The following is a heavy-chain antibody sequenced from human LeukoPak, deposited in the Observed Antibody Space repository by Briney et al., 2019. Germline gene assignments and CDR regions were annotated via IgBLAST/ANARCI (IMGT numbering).Heavy chain of an antibody. CDR2: ISSSYI. Sequence: PGGSLRLSCAASGFTFSSYSMNWVRQAPGKGLEWVSSISSSYIYYADSVKGRFTISRDNAKNSLYLQMNSLRAEDTAVYYCARDQGPDYWGQGTLVTVSS. J-gene: IGHJ4*02. CDR3: ARDQGPDY. V-gene: IGHV3-21*01. CDR1: GFTFSSYS.